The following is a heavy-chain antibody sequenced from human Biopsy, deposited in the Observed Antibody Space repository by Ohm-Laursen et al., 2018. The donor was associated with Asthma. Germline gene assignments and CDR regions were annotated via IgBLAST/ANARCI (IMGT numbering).Heavy chain of an antibody. Sequence: GASVKVSCKASGDSFSNYAISWVRQAPGQGLEWMGGLIPVLGTPDHAQMFEGRVTITADESTSTAYMELISLSSEDTAVYYCARGYSGSDRIVYYYSGLEVWGQGTTVTVSS. CDR1: GDSFSNYA. D-gene: IGHD5-12*01. CDR3: ARGYSGSDRIVYYYSGLEV. J-gene: IGHJ6*02. V-gene: IGHV1-69*13. CDR2: LIPVLGTP.